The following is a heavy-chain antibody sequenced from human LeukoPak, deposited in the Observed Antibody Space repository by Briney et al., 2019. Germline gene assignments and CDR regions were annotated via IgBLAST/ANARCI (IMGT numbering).Heavy chain of an antibody. CDR2: ISWNSGSI. V-gene: IGHV3-9*01. CDR1: GFTFDDYA. Sequence: GRSLRLSCAASGFTFDDYAMHWVRQAPGKGLEWVSGISWNSGSIGYADSVKGRFTISRVNAKNSLYLQMNSLRAEDTALYYCAKSREYYYYYGMDVWGQGTTVTVSS. J-gene: IGHJ6*02. CDR3: AKSREYYYYYGMDV.